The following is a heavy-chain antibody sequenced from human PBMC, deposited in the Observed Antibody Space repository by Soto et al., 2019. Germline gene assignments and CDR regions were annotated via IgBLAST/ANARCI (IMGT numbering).Heavy chain of an antibody. CDR3: ARVPSP. CDR2: IYHSGNT. V-gene: IGHV4-30-2*01. J-gene: IGHJ5*02. Sequence: PSETLSLTCDVYGGSITTSTYSWGWIRQPPGKGLEWIGYIYHSGNTYYNPSLKSRVSISVDRSKNQFSLKLSSVTAADTAVYYCARVPSPWGQGTLVTVSS. CDR1: GGSITTSTYS.